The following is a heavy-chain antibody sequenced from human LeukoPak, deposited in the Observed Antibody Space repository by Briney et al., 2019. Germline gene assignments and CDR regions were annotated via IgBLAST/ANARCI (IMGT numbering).Heavy chain of an antibody. J-gene: IGHJ4*02. Sequence: SGGSLRLSCTASGFKFDNYGMNWVRQAPGKGLEWVSSISSSSSYIYYADSVKGRFTISRDNAKNSLYLQMNSLRAEDTAVYYCARVLVVTGEWGQGTLVTVSS. V-gene: IGHV3-21*01. CDR3: ARVLVVTGE. CDR2: ISSSSSYI. CDR1: GFKFDNYG. D-gene: IGHD2-21*02.